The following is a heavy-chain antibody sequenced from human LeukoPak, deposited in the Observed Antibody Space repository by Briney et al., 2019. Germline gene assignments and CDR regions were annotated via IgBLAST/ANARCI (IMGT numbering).Heavy chain of an antibody. D-gene: IGHD2-2*01. V-gene: IGHV1-69*13. CDR3: ARVPNYYYYYYMDV. Sequence: SVKVSCKASGYTFTSYDINWVRQAPGQGLEWMGGIIPIFGTANYAQKFQGRVTISADESTSTAYMELSSLRSEDTAVYYCARVPNYYYYYYMDVWGKGTTVTVSS. CDR2: IIPIFGTA. CDR1: GYTFTSYD. J-gene: IGHJ6*03.